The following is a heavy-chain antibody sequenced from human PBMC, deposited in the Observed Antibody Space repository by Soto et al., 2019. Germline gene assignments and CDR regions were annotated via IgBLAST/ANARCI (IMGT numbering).Heavy chain of an antibody. CDR1: GGSFSGYY. J-gene: IGHJ5*02. V-gene: IGHV4-34*01. D-gene: IGHD2-2*02. CDR3: ARASPTSRRIVVVPAAIRKWFDP. Sequence: QLQLQESGPGLVKPSETLSLTCAVYGGSFSGYYWSWIRQPPGKGLEWIGEINHSGSTNYNPSLKSRVTLSVHTSKNQFSLQLSSVTAADTAVYYCARASPTSRRIVVVPAAIRKWFDPWGQGTLVTVSS. CDR2: INHSGST.